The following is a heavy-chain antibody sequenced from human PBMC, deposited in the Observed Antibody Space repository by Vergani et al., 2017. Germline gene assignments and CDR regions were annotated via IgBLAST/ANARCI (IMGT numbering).Heavy chain of an antibody. CDR1: GVSVSSTAFY. D-gene: IGHD3/OR15-3a*01. Sequence: QVQLQESGPGLVKPSQTLSLTCSVSGVSVSSTAFYWNWIRQPAGKGLEWIGRIYGSGNINYNPSLESRATISRDTSKNQFSLKVHSVTAADTAVYYCARGETRTDWLDPWGQGTQVIVS. CDR2: IYGSGNI. CDR3: ARGETRTDWLDP. J-gene: IGHJ5*02. V-gene: IGHV4-61*02.